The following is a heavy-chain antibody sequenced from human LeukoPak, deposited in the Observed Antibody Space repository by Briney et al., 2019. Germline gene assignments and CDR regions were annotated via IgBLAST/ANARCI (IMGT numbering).Heavy chain of an antibody. CDR3: ARDAGSSSVGY. D-gene: IGHD6-13*01. CDR1: GGSISSGSYY. CDR2: IYTSGST. Sequence: SETLSLTCTVSGGSISSGSYYWSWIRQPAGKGLEWIGRIYTSGSTNYNPSLKSRVTISVDTSKNQFSLKLSSVTAADTAVYYCARDAGSSSVGYWGQGTLVTVSS. V-gene: IGHV4-61*02. J-gene: IGHJ4*02.